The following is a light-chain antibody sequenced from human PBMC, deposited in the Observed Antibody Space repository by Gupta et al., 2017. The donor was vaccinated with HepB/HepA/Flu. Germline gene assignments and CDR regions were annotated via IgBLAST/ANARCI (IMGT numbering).Light chain of an antibody. CDR2: TAS. V-gene: IGKV1-9*01. Sequence: DIQLAQSLSFLSASVGDRVTITRRASQDINSYLIWYQQKPGKAPSLLIYTASTLQGGVPSRFSGSGSGTEFTLTISSLQPEDFATYYCQQFNSYPITFGQGTRLDIK. CDR1: QDINSY. CDR3: QQFNSYPIT. J-gene: IGKJ5*01.